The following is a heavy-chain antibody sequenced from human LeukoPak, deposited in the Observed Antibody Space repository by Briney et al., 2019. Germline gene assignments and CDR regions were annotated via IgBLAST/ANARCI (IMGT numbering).Heavy chain of an antibody. CDR2: IYHSGST. CDR3: ARGVVPAAIPSGYYYYMDV. J-gene: IGHJ6*03. CDR1: GGSISSGGYY. Sequence: PQTLSLACTVSGGSISSGGYYWSWIRQPPGKGLEWIGYIYHSGSTYYNPSLKSRVTISVDRSKDQFSLKLSSVTAADTAVYYCARGVVPAAIPSGYYYYMDVWGKGTTVTVSS. D-gene: IGHD2-2*02. V-gene: IGHV4-30-2*01.